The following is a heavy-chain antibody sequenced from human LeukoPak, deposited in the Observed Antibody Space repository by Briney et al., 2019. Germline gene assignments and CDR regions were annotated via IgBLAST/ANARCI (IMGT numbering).Heavy chain of an antibody. CDR3: ASHNYYQFAY. Sequence: GGSLRLSCTASGFTFNSYSMTWVRQAPGMGLEWVANIKHDGSEKYYVDSVRGRFTISRDNAKNSLYLQMNTLRAEDTAVYFCASHNYYQFAYWGQETRVTAPS. J-gene: IGHJ4*02. D-gene: IGHD1-1*01. CDR2: IKHDGSEK. V-gene: IGHV3-7*01. CDR1: GFTFNSYS.